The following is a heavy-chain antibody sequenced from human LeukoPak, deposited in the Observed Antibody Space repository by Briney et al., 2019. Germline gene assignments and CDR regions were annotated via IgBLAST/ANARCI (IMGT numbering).Heavy chain of an antibody. CDR1: GGSVSSGNYY. D-gene: IGHD3-22*01. CDR3: ARDPSGYFNY. Sequence: SETLSLTCTVSGGSVSSGNYYWSWIRQPPGKGLEWIGYIYYSGDTNYNPSLKGRVTISVDTSKNQVSLKLSSVTAADTAVYYRARDPSGYFNYWGQGTLVTVSS. CDR2: IYYSGDT. J-gene: IGHJ4*02. V-gene: IGHV4-61*01.